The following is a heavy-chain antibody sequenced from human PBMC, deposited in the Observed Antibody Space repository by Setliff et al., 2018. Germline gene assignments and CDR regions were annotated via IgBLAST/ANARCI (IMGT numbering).Heavy chain of an antibody. CDR3: ARESRYYYDNLGTLDY. D-gene: IGHD3-22*01. J-gene: IGHJ4*02. CDR1: GGSITSYY. Sequence: SETLSLTCTVSGGSITSYYWSWIRQPVGKGLEWIGRIYANGNTNYNSSLKSRVTMSIDTSKNQFSLKLNSVTAADTAVYYCARESRYYYDNLGTLDYWGQGALVTVSS. V-gene: IGHV4-4*07. CDR2: IYANGNT.